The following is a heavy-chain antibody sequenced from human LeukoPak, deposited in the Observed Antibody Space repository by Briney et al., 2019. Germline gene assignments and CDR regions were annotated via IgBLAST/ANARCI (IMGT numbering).Heavy chain of an antibody. CDR2: IKSKTEGGTT. CDR3: TNVDYLDY. V-gene: IGHV3-15*01. J-gene: IGHJ4*02. Sequence: GGSLRLSCAASGFTFSNAWMSWVRQAPGKGLEWVGRIKSKTEGGTTDYAAPVKGRFTISRDDSKNTLYLQMNSLKTEDTAVYYCTNVDYLDYWGQGTLVTVSS. D-gene: IGHD3-16*01. CDR1: GFTFSNAW.